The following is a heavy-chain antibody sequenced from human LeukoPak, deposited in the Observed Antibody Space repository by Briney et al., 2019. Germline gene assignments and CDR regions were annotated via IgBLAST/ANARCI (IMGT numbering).Heavy chain of an antibody. Sequence: GGSLRLSCEVSGLKFSDYWMHWVRQAPGQGLVWVSRTNLHGTNADYADSVKGRFTISRDNAKNSVYLQMNSLKTEDMAIYYCASGYTYVRLGDHWGQGTLVTVSS. CDR3: ASGYTYVRLGDH. D-gene: IGHD5-18*01. V-gene: IGHV3-74*01. CDR1: GLKFSDYW. J-gene: IGHJ4*02. CDR2: TNLHGTNA.